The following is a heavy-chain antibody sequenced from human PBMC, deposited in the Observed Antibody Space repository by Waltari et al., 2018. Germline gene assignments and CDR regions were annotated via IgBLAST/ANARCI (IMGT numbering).Heavy chain of an antibody. J-gene: IGHJ5*02. V-gene: IGHV4-59*01. CDR2: IYYSGST. Sequence: QVQLQESGPGLVKPSETLSLPCTVPGDSMNNYYWTWIRQSPGKGLEWIGYIYYSGSTNYNPSLESRVTISIKPSKNQFALKLSSVTAADTAVYYCAGSGGNGDYDRWGQGTQVTVSS. CDR1: GDSMNNYY. D-gene: IGHD4-17*01. CDR3: AGSGGNGDYDR.